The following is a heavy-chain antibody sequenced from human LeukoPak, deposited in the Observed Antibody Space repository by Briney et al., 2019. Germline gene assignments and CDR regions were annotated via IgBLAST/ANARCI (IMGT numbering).Heavy chain of an antibody. CDR3: ARREEVLLWFGESYYYYGMDV. D-gene: IGHD3-10*01. CDR2: ISSSGSTI. Sequence: PGGSLRLSCAASGFTFSSYEMNWVRQAPGKGLEWVSYISSSGSTIYYADSVKGRFTISRDNAKNSLYLQMNSLRAEDTAVYCCARREEVLLWFGESYYYYGMDVWGQGTTVTVSS. V-gene: IGHV3-48*03. J-gene: IGHJ6*02. CDR1: GFTFSSYE.